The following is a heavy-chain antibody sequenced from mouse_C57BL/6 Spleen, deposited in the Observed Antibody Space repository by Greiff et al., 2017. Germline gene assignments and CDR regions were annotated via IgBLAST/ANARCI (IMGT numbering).Heavy chain of an antibody. Sequence: EVQLQQSGPELVKPGASVKISCKASGYTFTDYYMNWVKQSHGKSLEWIGDINPNNGGTSYNQKFKGKATLTVDKSSSTAYMELRSLTSEDSAVYYCARWETITTVIDYWGQGTTLTVSS. CDR2: INPNNGGT. CDR3: ARWETITTVIDY. CDR1: GYTFTDYY. D-gene: IGHD1-1*01. V-gene: IGHV1-26*01. J-gene: IGHJ2*01.